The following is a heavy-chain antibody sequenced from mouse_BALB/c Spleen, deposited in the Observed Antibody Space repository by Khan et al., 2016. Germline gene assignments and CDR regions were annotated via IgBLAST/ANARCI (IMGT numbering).Heavy chain of an antibody. CDR1: GYSITSDYA. CDR2: ISYSGST. D-gene: IGHD2-1*01. J-gene: IGHJ3*01. Sequence: EVQLQESGPGLVKPSQSLSLTCTVTGYSITSDYAWNWIRQFPGNKLEWMWFISYSGSTRYNPSLKSRISITRDTSKNQFFLQLNSVTTEDTATYYCARSLLAWFAYWGQGTLVTVSA. V-gene: IGHV3-2*02. CDR3: ARSLLAWFAY.